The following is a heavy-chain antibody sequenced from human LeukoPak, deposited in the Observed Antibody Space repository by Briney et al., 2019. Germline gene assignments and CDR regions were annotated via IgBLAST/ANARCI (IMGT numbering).Heavy chain of an antibody. CDR2: INPNSGGT. J-gene: IGHJ4*02. Sequence: ASVKVSCKASGYTFTGYYMHWVRQAPGQGLEWMGWINPNSGGTNYAQKFQGRVTMTRDTSISTAYMELSRLRSDDTAAYYCARDRNGDYDSSGYFWGQGTLVTVSS. D-gene: IGHD3-22*01. V-gene: IGHV1-2*02. CDR3: ARDRNGDYDSSGYF. CDR1: GYTFTGYY.